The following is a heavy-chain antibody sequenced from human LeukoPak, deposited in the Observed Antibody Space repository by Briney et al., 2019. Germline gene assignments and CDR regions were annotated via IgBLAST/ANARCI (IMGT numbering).Heavy chain of an antibody. V-gene: IGHV3-30*04. CDR2: ISYDGSNK. J-gene: IGHJ4*02. Sequence: GGSLRLSCAASGFTFSSYAMHWVRQAPGKGLEWVAVISYDGSNKYYADSVKGRFTISRDNSKNTLYLQMNSLRAEDTAVYYCARDPMKLLWFGELFDWGQGTLVTVSS. CDR1: GFTFSSYA. CDR3: ARDPMKLLWFGELFD. D-gene: IGHD3-10*01.